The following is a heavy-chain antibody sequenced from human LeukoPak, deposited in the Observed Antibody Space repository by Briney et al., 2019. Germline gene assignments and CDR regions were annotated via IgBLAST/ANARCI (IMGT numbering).Heavy chain of an antibody. Sequence: GGSLRLSCAASGFTFSSHSMNWVRQAPGKGLEWVSYISSSSSTIYYADSVKGRFAISRDNAKNSLYLQMNSLRAEDTAVYYCARGAYYYEDWGQGTLVTVSS. J-gene: IGHJ4*02. D-gene: IGHD3-22*01. CDR2: ISSSSSTI. V-gene: IGHV3-48*01. CDR1: GFTFSSHS. CDR3: ARGAYYYED.